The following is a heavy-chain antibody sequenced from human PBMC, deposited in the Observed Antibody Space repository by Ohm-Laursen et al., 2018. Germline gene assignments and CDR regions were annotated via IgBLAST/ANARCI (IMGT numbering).Heavy chain of an antibody. J-gene: IGHJ4*02. CDR3: ARDSRAAETHFDY. Sequence: SSVKVSCKASGYTFTGYYMHWVRQAPGQGLEWMGWINPNSGGTNYAQKFQGRVTMTRDTSISTAYMELGRLRSDDTAVFYCARDSRAAETHFDYWGQGTLVTVSS. CDR2: INPNSGGT. CDR1: GYTFTGYY. V-gene: IGHV1-2*02. D-gene: IGHD2/OR15-2a*01.